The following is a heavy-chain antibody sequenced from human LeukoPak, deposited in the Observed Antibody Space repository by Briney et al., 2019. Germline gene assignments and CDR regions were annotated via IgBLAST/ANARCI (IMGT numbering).Heavy chain of an antibody. CDR2: ISSSSSTI. V-gene: IGHV3-48*01. CDR3: ARDPYSSSWYRYYYGMDV. Sequence: PGGSLRLSCAAPGFTFSSYSMNWVRQAPGKGLEWVSYISSSSSTIYYADSVKGRFTISRDNAKNSLYLQMNSLRAEDTAVYYCARDPYSSSWYRYYYGMDVWGQGTTVTVSS. D-gene: IGHD6-13*01. CDR1: GFTFSSYS. J-gene: IGHJ6*02.